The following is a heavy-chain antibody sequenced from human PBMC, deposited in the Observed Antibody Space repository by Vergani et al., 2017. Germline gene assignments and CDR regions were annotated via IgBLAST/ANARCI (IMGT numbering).Heavy chain of an antibody. CDR2: IYYSGST. V-gene: IGHV4-30-4*01. CDR3: ARVGGRFSMVRGVIYFDY. CDR1: GGSISSGDYY. J-gene: IGHJ4*02. Sequence: QVQLQESGPGLVKPSQTLSLTCTVSGGSISSGDYYWSWIRQPPGKGLEWIGYIYYSGSTYYNPSLKSRVTISGDPSKNQFSLKLSAVTAADTAVYYCARVGGRFSMVRGVIYFDYWGQGTLVTVSS. D-gene: IGHD3-10*01.